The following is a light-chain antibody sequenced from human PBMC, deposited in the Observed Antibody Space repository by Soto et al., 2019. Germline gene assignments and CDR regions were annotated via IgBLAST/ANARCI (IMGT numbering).Light chain of an antibody. V-gene: IGKV3-20*01. CDR2: GAS. CDR3: QQYGSSPPT. J-gene: IGKJ4*01. CDR1: QSVSNN. Sequence: EIVMTQSPATLSVSPGERATLSCRASQSVSNNLAWYQQKPGQSPGLLLYGASNRASGIPDRFAGSGSGTDFTLTISRREPEDFAVYYCQQYGSSPPTFGEGTKVDIK.